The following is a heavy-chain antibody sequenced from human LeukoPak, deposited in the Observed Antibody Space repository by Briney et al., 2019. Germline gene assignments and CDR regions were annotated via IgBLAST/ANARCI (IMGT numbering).Heavy chain of an antibody. Sequence: SETLSLTCTVSGVSISSHYWSWIRQPPGKGLEWIGYIYYSGSTNYNPSLKSRVTISVDTSKNQFSLKLSSVTAADTAVYYCARDKTRPGGYYYYMDVWGKGTTVTVSS. CDR1: GVSISSHY. CDR2: IYYSGST. CDR3: ARDKTRPGGYYYYMDV. D-gene: IGHD1-26*01. J-gene: IGHJ6*03. V-gene: IGHV4-59*11.